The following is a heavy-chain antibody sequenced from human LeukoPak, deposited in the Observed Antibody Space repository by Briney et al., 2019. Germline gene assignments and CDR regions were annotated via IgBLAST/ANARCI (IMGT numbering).Heavy chain of an antibody. CDR3: AKVRANYDILTGYSYYGMDV. Sequence: GSLRLSCAASGFTFSSHGMSWVRQAPGKGLEWVSTISGSGSSTYYADSVKGRFTISRDNSKNTLYLLMNSLRAEDTAVYYCAKVRANYDILTGYSYYGMDVWGQGTTVTVSS. J-gene: IGHJ6*02. CDR2: ISGSGSST. D-gene: IGHD3-9*01. CDR1: GFTFSSHG. V-gene: IGHV3-23*01.